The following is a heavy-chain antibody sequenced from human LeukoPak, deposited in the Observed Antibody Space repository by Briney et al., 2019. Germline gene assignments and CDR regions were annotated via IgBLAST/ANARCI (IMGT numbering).Heavy chain of an antibody. CDR1: GYSFTNHY. CDR2: IQHTGST. V-gene: IGHV4-34*01. CDR3: ARGPAGVHP. D-gene: IGHD6-13*01. J-gene: IGHJ5*02. Sequence: SETLSLTCAASGYSFTNHYWIWIRQPPGKGLEWIGRIQHTGSTNYNPSFKSRVTITIHKSKNLFLLSLTSVSAPDRVVYYCARGPAGVHPRGEGALVTVSS.